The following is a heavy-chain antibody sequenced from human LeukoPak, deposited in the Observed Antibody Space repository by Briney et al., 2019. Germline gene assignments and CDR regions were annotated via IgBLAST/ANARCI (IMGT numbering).Heavy chain of an antibody. V-gene: IGHV1-69*04. CDR1: GGTFSSYT. CDR3: ARDPPPFNWNDSAFDI. D-gene: IGHD1-20*01. J-gene: IGHJ3*02. Sequence: SVKVSCKASGGTFSSYTISWVRQAPGQGLEWMGRIIPILGIANYAQKFQGRVTITADKSTSTAYMELSSLRSEDTAVYYCARDPPPFNWNDSAFDIWGQGTMVTVSP. CDR2: IIPILGIA.